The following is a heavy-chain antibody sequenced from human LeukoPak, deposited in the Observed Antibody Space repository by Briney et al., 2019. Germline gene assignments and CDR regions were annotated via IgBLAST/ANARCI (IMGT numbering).Heavy chain of an antibody. V-gene: IGHV3-20*04. CDR1: GFTFDDYG. D-gene: IGHD1-26*01. CDR2: INWNGGST. CDR3: AKDRSIGTYYTFDS. Sequence: GGSLRLSCAASGFTFDDYGMNWVRQGPGKGLEWGSGINWNGGSTGYADSVKGRFTISRDNAKNSLYLQMNSLRAEDTALYYCAKDRSIGTYYTFDSWGQGTLVTVSS. J-gene: IGHJ4*02.